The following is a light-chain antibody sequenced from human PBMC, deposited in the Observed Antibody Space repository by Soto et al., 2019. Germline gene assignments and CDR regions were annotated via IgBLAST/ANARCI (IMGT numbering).Light chain of an antibody. CDR3: QQSYKTPYT. J-gene: IGKJ2*01. CDR1: QSIASY. Sequence: DIQMTQSPSSLSASVGDRVTITCRASQSIASYLNWYQQKPGKAPKLLIYGASSLQSGVPSRFSGSRSGTDFTLTISSLQPEDFVTYYCQQSYKTPYTFGQGTTLEI. V-gene: IGKV1-39*01. CDR2: GAS.